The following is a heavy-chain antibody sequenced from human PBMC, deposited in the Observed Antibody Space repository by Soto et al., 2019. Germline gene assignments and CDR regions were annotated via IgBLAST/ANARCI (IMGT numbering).Heavy chain of an antibody. CDR1: GYTFTSYD. Sequence: ASVKFSCKASGYTFTSYDINWVRQATGQGLEWMGWMNPNSGNTGYAQKFQGRVTMTRNTSISTAYMELSSLRSEDTAVYYCAREVCSGGSCYYYYYGMDVWGQGTTVTVSS. CDR2: MNPNSGNT. CDR3: AREVCSGGSCYYYYYGMDV. V-gene: IGHV1-8*01. J-gene: IGHJ6*02. D-gene: IGHD2-15*01.